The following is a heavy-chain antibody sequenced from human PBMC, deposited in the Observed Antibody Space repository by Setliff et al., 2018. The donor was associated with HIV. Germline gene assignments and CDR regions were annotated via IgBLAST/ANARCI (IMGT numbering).Heavy chain of an antibody. Sequence: PGGSLRLSCAASGFRFGHYVMHWVRQPPGKGLEWVSGISWSSGGVGYADSVKGRFTTSRDNAKNSLYLQMSSLRAEDTAVYYCARMGRMDVWGKGTTVTVSS. CDR3: ARMGRMDV. CDR1: GFRFGHYV. CDR2: ISWSSGGV. J-gene: IGHJ6*03. D-gene: IGHD2-8*01. V-gene: IGHV3-9*01.